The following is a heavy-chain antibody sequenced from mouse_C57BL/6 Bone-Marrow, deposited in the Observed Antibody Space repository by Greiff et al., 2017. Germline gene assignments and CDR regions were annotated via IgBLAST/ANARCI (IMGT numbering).Heavy chain of an antibody. Sequence: EVQLQQSGPELVKPGASVKMSCKASGYTFTDYNMHWVKPSHGKSLEWIGYINPNNGGTSYNQKFKGKATLTVNKSSSTAYMELRSLTSEDSAVYYCAMRWLLLYFDVWGTGTTVTVSS. J-gene: IGHJ1*03. CDR2: INPNNGGT. CDR3: AMRWLLLYFDV. D-gene: IGHD2-3*01. CDR1: GYTFTDYN. V-gene: IGHV1-22*01.